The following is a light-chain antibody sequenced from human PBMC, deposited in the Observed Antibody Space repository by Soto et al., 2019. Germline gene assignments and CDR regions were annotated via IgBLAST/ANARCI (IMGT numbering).Light chain of an antibody. J-gene: IGKJ1*01. CDR2: DAS. CDR3: QQYNSFSWT. CDR1: QRISRG. V-gene: IGKV1-5*01. Sequence: IQMAQFPSSLCAPLGEGVTVPWRASQRISRGLAWYQQKPGKAPKLLIYDASSLQSGVPSRFRGSGSGTEFTLSISSLQPDDFACYYCQQYNSFSWTFGQGTKVDIK.